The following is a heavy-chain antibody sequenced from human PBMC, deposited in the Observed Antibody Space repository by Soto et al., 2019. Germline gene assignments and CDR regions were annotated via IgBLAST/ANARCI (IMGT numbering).Heavy chain of an antibody. D-gene: IGHD2-15*01. Sequence: EVQLVESGGGLVQPGGSLRLSCAASGFTFKNYGMNWVRQAPGKGLEWVAYISSTSNAIHYTDSVRGRFTISRDNAKNSLYLRMNSLRDEDTAVYYCARDEMSGGNIVFWGQGSQVAVCS. CDR2: ISSTSNAI. J-gene: IGHJ4*02. CDR1: GFTFKNYG. CDR3: ARDEMSGGNIVF. V-gene: IGHV3-48*02.